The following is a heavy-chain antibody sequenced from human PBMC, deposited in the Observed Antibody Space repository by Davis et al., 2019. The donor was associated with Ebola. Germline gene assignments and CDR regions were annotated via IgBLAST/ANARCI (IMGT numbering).Heavy chain of an antibody. CDR2: ISAYNGNT. J-gene: IGHJ4*02. CDR1: GYTFTSYG. Sequence: AASVKVSCKASGYTFTSYGISWVRQAPGQGLEWMGWISAYNGNTNYAQKLQGRVTMTTDTSTSTAYMELRSLRSDDTAVYYCARDGMSYTYDILTGYHTDYYFDYWGQGTLVTVSS. V-gene: IGHV1-18*01. CDR3: ARDGMSYTYDILTGYHTDYYFDY. D-gene: IGHD3-9*01.